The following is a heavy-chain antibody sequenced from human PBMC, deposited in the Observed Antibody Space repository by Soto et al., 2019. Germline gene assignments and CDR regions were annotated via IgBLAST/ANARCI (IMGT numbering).Heavy chain of an antibody. CDR2: INSDGSTT. CDR3: ARDPYEWESSGWFANWFDP. D-gene: IGHD6-19*01. CDR1: GFTFSSYW. J-gene: IGHJ5*02. V-gene: IGHV3-74*01. Sequence: GGSLRLSCAASGFTFSSYWMHWVRQAPGKGLVWVSRINSDGSTTFHADSVKGRFTISRDNAKNSLYLQMNSLRVEDTAIYYCARDPYEWESSGWFANWFDPWGQGTLVTVSS.